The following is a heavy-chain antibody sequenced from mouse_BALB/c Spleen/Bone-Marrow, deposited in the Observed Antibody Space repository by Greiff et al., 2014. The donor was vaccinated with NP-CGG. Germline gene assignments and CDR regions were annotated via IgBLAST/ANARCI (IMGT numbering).Heavy chain of an antibody. J-gene: IGHJ2*01. CDR2: IDPANGNT. Sequence: EVQLQQSGAELVKPGASVKLSCTASGFNIKDTYMHWVKQRPEQGLEWIGRIDPANGNTKYDPKFQGKATITADTSPNTAYLQLSSLTSEDTAVYYCALYYDYDVGYWGQGTTLTVSS. CDR3: ALYYDYDVGY. D-gene: IGHD2-4*01. V-gene: IGHV14-3*02. CDR1: GFNIKDTY.